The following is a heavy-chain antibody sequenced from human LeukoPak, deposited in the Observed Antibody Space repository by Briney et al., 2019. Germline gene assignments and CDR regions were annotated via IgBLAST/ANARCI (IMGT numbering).Heavy chain of an antibody. CDR2: INHSRGT. Sequence: PSETLSLTCSVYGGSITAYYWSWIRQPPGKGLEWIGEINHSRGTKYNPSLESRVTILLDASKNEFSLNLNSVTAADTALYYCAREDYYFDSWGQGTLVTVSS. J-gene: IGHJ4*02. CDR1: GGSITAYY. CDR3: AREDYYFDS. V-gene: IGHV4-34*01.